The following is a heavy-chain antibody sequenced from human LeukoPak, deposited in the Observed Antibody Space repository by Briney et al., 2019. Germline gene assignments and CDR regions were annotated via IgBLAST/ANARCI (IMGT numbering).Heavy chain of an antibody. V-gene: IGHV1-46*01. J-gene: IGHJ3*02. D-gene: IGHD2-2*01. Sequence: ASVKVSCKASGYTFTSYYMHWVRQAPGRGLEWMGIINPSGGSTSYAQKFQGRVTMTRDTSTSTVYMELSSLRSEDTAVYYCARETGKPQLSHDAFDIWGQGTMVTVSS. CDR3: ARETGKPQLSHDAFDI. CDR1: GYTFTSYY. CDR2: INPSGGST.